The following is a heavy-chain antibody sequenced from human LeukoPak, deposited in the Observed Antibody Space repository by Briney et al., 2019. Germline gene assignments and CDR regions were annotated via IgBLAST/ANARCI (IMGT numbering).Heavy chain of an antibody. Sequence: SETLFLTCAVPGYSISSGYYWGWIRQPPGKGLEWIGSMYHNRGTYYNPSLKSRVTISMDTSKNQFSLRLSSVTAADTAVYYCASYYASGVSAYDYFGMDVWGKGTTVTVS. CDR2: MYHNRGT. D-gene: IGHD3-10*01. J-gene: IGHJ6*04. CDR1: GYSISSGYY. CDR3: ASYYASGVSAYDYFGMDV. V-gene: IGHV4-38-2*01.